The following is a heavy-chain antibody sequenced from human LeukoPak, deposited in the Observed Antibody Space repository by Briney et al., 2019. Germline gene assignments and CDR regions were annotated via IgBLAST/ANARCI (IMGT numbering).Heavy chain of an antibody. Sequence: QAGGSLRLSCAASEFYWMHWVRQAPGKGLVWVSRINPDGSVTSYADSVKGRFTISRDNAMNTLYLQMNSLRVEDTAVYYCARGPPDGSGSYYPGADWGQGTLVTVSS. CDR2: INPDGSVT. D-gene: IGHD3-10*01. J-gene: IGHJ4*02. CDR1: EFYW. CDR3: ARGPPDGSGSYYPGAD. V-gene: IGHV3-74*01.